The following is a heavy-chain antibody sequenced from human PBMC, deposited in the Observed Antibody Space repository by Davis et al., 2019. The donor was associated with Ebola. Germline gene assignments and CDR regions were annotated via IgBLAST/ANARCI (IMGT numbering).Heavy chain of an antibody. CDR2: IIPILGIA. Sequence: SVKVSCKASGGTFSSYAISWVRQAPGQGLEWMGRIIPILGIANYAQKFQGRVTITADKSTSTAYMELSSLRSEDTAVYYCAIPEWPHDAFDIWGQGTMVTVSS. J-gene: IGHJ3*02. V-gene: IGHV1-69*04. D-gene: IGHD2-8*01. CDR3: AIPEWPHDAFDI. CDR1: GGTFSSYA.